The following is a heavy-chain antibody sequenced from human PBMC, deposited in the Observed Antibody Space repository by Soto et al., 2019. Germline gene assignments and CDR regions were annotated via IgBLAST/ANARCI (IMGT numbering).Heavy chain of an antibody. V-gene: IGHV4-34*01. CDR2: INHSGST. D-gene: IGHD3-9*01. CDR1: GGSFSGYY. Sequence: PSETLSLTCAVYGGSFSGYYWSWIRQPPGKGLEWIGEINHSGSTNYNPSLKSRVTISVDTSKNQFSLKLSSVTAADTPVYYCARAYYDILTGYDAFDIWGQGTMVTLSS. J-gene: IGHJ3*02. CDR3: ARAYYDILTGYDAFDI.